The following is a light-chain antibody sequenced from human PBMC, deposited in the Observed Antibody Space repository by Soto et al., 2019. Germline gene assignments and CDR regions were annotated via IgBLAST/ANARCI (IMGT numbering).Light chain of an antibody. J-gene: IGKJ4*01. CDR1: QAFTTT. CDR2: DAS. CDR3: QQYRTYPT. Sequence: AIQLTQTPSSLSASVGDSVTITCRASQAFTTTLAWYQQRPGKAPQLLIYDASTLQGGVPSTFSGRGSGTDFTLTISGLQPEDFATYHCQQYRTYPTFGGGTKVEIK. V-gene: IGKV1-13*02.